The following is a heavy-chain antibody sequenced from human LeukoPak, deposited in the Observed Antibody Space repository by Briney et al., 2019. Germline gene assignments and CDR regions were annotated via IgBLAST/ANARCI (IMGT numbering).Heavy chain of an antibody. Sequence: ASVKVSCKASGYTFTSYYMHWVRQAPGQGLEWMGIINPSGGSTSYAQKFQGRVTMTRDTSTSTVYMELSSLRSEDTAVYYSARDLLPIGYIGSPVGATTGDNFDYWGQGTLVTVSS. CDR3: ARDLLPIGYIGSPVGATTGDNFDY. V-gene: IGHV1-46*01. CDR2: INPSGGST. CDR1: GYTFTSYY. D-gene: IGHD1-26*01. J-gene: IGHJ4*02.